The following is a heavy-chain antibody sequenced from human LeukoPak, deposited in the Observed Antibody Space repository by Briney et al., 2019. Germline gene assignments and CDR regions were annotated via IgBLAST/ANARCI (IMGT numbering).Heavy chain of an antibody. Sequence: GGSLRLSCAASGLTFSGSAMHWVRQASGKGLEWVGRIRSKANSYATAYAASVKGRFTISRDDSKNTAYLQMNSLKTEDTAVYYCTSPMPYYYGMDVWGQGTTVTVSS. CDR3: TSPMPYYYGMDV. D-gene: IGHD2-2*01. CDR2: IRSKANSYAT. V-gene: IGHV3-73*01. CDR1: GLTFSGSA. J-gene: IGHJ6*02.